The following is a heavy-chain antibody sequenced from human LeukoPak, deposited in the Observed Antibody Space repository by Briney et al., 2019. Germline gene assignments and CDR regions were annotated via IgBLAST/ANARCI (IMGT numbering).Heavy chain of an antibody. CDR2: MYPKSGET. D-gene: IGHD3-22*01. Sequence: ASVTVSCKPSRYTFTTYDLNWVRQAPGQGREWVGWMYPKSGETGYAQKCQGRVSMTRNTSRSTAEMEVSSLGSEDTAVYYCARGGYYDRSGYFHYGMDGWGEGSKVSV. V-gene: IGHV1-8*01. CDR3: ARGGYYDRSGYFHYGMDG. CDR1: RYTFTTYD. J-gene: IGHJ6*01.